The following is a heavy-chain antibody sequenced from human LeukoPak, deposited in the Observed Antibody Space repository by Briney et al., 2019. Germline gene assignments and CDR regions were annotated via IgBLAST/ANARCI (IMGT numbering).Heavy chain of an antibody. D-gene: IGHD4-23*01. CDR3: ARDQVATVVTPGTFDY. J-gene: IGHJ4*02. V-gene: IGHV1-2*02. CDR1: GCTFTGYY. CDR2: INPNSGGT. Sequence: ASVKVSCKASGCTFTGYYMHWVRQAPGQGLEWMGWINPNSGGTNYAQKFQGRVTMTRDTSISTAYMELSRLRSDDTAVYYCARDQVATVVTPGTFDYWGQGTLVTVSS.